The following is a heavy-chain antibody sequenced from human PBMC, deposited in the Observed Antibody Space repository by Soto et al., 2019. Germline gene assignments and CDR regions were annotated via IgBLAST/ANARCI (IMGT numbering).Heavy chain of an antibody. CDR3: AKAPSLSGYYASYFDY. V-gene: IGHV3-30*18. CDR2: ISYSGSNK. CDR1: GFTISNHG. D-gene: IGHD3-22*01. Sequence: GGPLRLPYAVSGFTISNHGIRWIRKTPRKGLEWVSVISYSGSNKYYADSVKGRFTISRDNSKNTLYLQMNSLRAEDTAVYYCAKAPSLSGYYASYFDYWGQGTLVTVSS. J-gene: IGHJ4*02.